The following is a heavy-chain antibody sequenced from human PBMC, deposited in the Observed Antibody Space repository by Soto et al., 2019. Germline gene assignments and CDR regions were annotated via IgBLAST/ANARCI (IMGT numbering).Heavy chain of an antibody. CDR1: GGSISSYY. V-gene: IGHV4-59*08. CDR3: VRPQSGAYCGGDCYLYSWFDP. D-gene: IGHD2-21*02. CDR2: IYYSGST. J-gene: IGHJ5*02. Sequence: SETLSLTCTVSGGSISSYYWSWIRQPPGKGLEWIGYIYYSGSTNYNPSLKSRVTISVDTSKNQFSLKLSSVTAADTAVYYCVRPQSGAYCGGDCYLYSWFDPWGQGTVVTV.